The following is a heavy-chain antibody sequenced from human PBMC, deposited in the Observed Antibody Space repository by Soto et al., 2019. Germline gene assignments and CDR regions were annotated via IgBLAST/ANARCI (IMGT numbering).Heavy chain of an antibody. CDR3: ARQGRDGHNQGYGMYV. CDR2: THPGDSET. J-gene: IGHJ6*02. V-gene: IGHV5-51*01. Sequence: PGELLKISCKGAGDSGNTHGIAWVRQMPGKGLEWMGITHPGDSETRYSPSFEGQVTISADKSISTAYLQWSSLKASDTAMYYCARQGRDGHNQGYGMYVWGQGTTVTVSS. CDR1: GDSGNTHG.